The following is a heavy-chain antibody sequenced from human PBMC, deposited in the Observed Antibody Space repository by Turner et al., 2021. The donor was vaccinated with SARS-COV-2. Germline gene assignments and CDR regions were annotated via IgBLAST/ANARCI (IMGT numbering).Heavy chain of an antibody. CDR2: ISGSGGST. CDR3: AKDQFLRYYDSSGYLNWFDP. D-gene: IGHD3-22*01. Sequence: EVQLLENAGGLVQPGGSLRHTCAATGFTFSSDDMSWVRQAPGKGLKWVSAISGSGGSTYYADSVKGRFTISRDNSKNTLYLQMNSLRAEDTAVYYCAKDQFLRYYDSSGYLNWFDPWGQGTLVTVSS. CDR1: GFTFSSDD. J-gene: IGHJ5*02. V-gene: IGHV3-23*01.